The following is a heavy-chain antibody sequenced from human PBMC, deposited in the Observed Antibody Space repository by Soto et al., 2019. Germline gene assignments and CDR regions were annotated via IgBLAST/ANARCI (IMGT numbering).Heavy chain of an antibody. Sequence: GGSLRLSCAASGFTFSSSGMHWVRQAPGEGLEWVAVISYDGSNKFYADSVKGRSTISRDNFRNTLYLQMNSLRAEDTAVYYCAKEFHSWNYFDYWGQGTLVTVSS. CDR1: GFTFSSSG. CDR3: AKEFHSWNYFDY. J-gene: IGHJ4*02. D-gene: IGHD1-20*01. CDR2: ISYDGSNK. V-gene: IGHV3-30*18.